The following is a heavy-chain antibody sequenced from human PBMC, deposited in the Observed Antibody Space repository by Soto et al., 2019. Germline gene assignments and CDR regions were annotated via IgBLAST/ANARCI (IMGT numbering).Heavy chain of an antibody. J-gene: IGHJ3*02. D-gene: IGHD3-10*01. CDR2: INSSGST. CDR1: AGSFTTYY. V-gene: IGHV4-34*01. CDR3: ARIRARFSRSAFDI. Sequence: SETLSLTCAVYAGSFTTYYWSWIRQPPGKGLEWIGEINSSGSTNYNPPLKSRLTISVDTSKNQFSLRLTSVTAADTAVYYCARIRARFSRSAFDIWGQGTMVTVSS.